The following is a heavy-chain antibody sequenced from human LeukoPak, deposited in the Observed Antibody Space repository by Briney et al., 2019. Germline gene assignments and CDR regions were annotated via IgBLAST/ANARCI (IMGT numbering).Heavy chain of an antibody. V-gene: IGHV3-30*02. J-gene: IGHJ4*02. CDR3: AKEEVGYGGHFDY. CDR2: IRYDGTNN. CDR1: GFTFSSYG. Sequence: PGGSLRLSCAASGFTFSSYGMNWVRQAPGKGLEWVTFIRYDGTNNSYADSVKGRFTISRDNSKNTLYLQMNSLRAEDTAVYYCAKEEVGYGGHFDYWGQGTLVTVSS. D-gene: IGHD4-23*01.